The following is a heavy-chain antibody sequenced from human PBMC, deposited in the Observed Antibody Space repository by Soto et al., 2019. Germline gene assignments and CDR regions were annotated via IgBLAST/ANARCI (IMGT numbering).Heavy chain of an antibody. Sequence: GGSLRLSCVASGFTFSSYWMHWVRQAPGKGLVWVSRINSDGRDGSSRSYADSVKGRFTISRDNAKNTLYLQMNSLRVEDTTVYYCASVVGFYYYYAMDVWGQGTTVTVSS. CDR3: ASVVGFYYYYAMDV. V-gene: IGHV3-74*01. CDR2: INSDGRDGSSR. CDR1: GFTFSSYW. D-gene: IGHD1-26*01. J-gene: IGHJ6*02.